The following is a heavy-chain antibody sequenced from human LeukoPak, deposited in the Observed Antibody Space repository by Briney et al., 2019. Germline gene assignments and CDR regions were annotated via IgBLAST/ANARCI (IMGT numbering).Heavy chain of an antibody. D-gene: IGHD3-22*01. CDR1: GFTFSSYS. V-gene: IGHV3-21*01. Sequence: GGSLRLSCAASGFTFSSYSMNWVRQAPGKGLEWVSSISSSSSYIYYADSVKGRFTISRDNAKNSLYLQMNSLRVEDTAVYYCARDRNYYDSSGYYDCWGQGTLVTVSS. CDR2: ISSSSSYI. CDR3: ARDRNYYDSSGYYDC. J-gene: IGHJ4*02.